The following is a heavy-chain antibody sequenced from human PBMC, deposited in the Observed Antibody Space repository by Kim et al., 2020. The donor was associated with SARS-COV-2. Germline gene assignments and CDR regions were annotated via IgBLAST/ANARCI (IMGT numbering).Heavy chain of an antibody. V-gene: IGHV4-31*01. J-gene: IGHJ4*02. Sequence: LKSPVNISVDTSKNQFSLKLSSVTAADTAVYYCARATMITFGGVIDHFDYWGQGTLVTVSS. CDR3: ARATMITFGGVIDHFDY. D-gene: IGHD3-16*02.